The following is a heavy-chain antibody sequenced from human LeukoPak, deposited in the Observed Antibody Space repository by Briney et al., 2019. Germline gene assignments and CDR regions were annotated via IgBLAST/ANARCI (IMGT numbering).Heavy chain of an antibody. Sequence: SETLSLTCAVYGGSFSGYYWSWIRQPPGKGLEWIGEINHSGSTNYNPSLKSRVTISVDTSKNQFSLKLSSVTAADTALYYCARDLRYDSSGWAFDYWGQGTLVTVSS. D-gene: IGHD3-22*01. CDR2: INHSGST. J-gene: IGHJ4*02. CDR3: ARDLRYDSSGWAFDY. CDR1: GGSFSGYY. V-gene: IGHV4-34*01.